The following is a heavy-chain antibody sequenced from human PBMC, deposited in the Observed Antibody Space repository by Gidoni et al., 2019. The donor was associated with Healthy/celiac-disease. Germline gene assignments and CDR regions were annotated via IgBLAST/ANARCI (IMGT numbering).Heavy chain of an antibody. D-gene: IGHD3-22*01. Sequence: EVQLVESGGGLVQPGRSLRLSCTASGFPFGDSAMSWVRQAPGKGLEWVGFIRSKAYGGTTEYAASVKGRFTISRDDSKSIAYLQMNSLKTEDTAVYYCTRVYYYDSSGYQPYDAFDIWGQGTMVTVSS. CDR1: GFPFGDSA. V-gene: IGHV3-49*04. CDR3: TRVYYYDSSGYQPYDAFDI. CDR2: IRSKAYGGTT. J-gene: IGHJ3*02.